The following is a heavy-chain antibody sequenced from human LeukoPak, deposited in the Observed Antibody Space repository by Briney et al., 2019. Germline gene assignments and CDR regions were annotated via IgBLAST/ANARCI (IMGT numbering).Heavy chain of an antibody. D-gene: IGHD3-3*01. CDR1: GFTFSDYY. V-gene: IGHV3-11*01. CDR3: ARSPPQRRRFLEWLSSAYYMDV. J-gene: IGHJ6*03. CDR2: ISSSGSTI. Sequence: GGSLRLSCTASGFTFSDYYMSWIRQAPGKGLEWVSYISSSGSTIYYADSVKGRFTISRDNAKNSLYLQMNSLRAEDTAVYYCARSPPQRRRFLEWLSSAYYMDVWGKGTTVTVSS.